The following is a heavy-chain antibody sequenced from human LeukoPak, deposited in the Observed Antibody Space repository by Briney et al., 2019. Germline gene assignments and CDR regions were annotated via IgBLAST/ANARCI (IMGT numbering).Heavy chain of an antibody. CDR2: ITSDSRYI. CDR1: GFTFSSYE. CDR3: ARDSRSRGYYFDY. V-gene: IGHV3-21*01. J-gene: IGHJ4*02. Sequence: PGGSLRLSCAASGFTFSSYEMNWVRQAPGKGLEWFLSITSDSRYIYYADPVKGRFTISRDNAENSLYLQMNSLRAEDTAVYYCARDSRSRGYYFDYWGQGTLVTVSS. D-gene: IGHD3-10*01.